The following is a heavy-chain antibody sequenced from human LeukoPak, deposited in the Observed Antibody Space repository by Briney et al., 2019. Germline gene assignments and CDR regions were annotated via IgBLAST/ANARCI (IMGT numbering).Heavy chain of an antibody. Sequence: GRSLRLSCAASGFTFSSYGMHWVRQAPGKALEWVAVIWFDGSNKYYADSVKGRFTISRDNSENTLYLQMNSLGAEDTAVYYCARAVGPFDYWGQGTLVTVSS. CDR2: IWFDGSNK. V-gene: IGHV3-33*01. CDR3: ARAVGPFDY. J-gene: IGHJ4*02. CDR1: GFTFSSYG.